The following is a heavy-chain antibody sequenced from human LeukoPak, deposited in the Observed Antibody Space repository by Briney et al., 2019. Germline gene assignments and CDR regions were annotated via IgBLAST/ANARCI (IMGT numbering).Heavy chain of an antibody. CDR1: GGSISSSNW. CDR3: ARGKVVAGTPGQNSWDY. D-gene: IGHD6-19*01. V-gene: IGHV4-4*02. CDR2: IYHSGST. Sequence: SETLSLTCAVSGGSISSSNWWSWVRQPPGKGLEWIGEIYHSGSTNYNPSLKSRVTMSVDTSKNQFSLKLSSVTAADTAVYYCARGKVVAGTPGQNSWDYWGQGTLVTVSS. J-gene: IGHJ4*02.